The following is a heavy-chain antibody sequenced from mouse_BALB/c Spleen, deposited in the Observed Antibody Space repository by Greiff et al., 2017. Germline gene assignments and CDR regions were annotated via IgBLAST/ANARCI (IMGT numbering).Heavy chain of an antibody. D-gene: IGHD2-3*01. Sequence: EVQLQQSGPGLVKPSQSLSLTCSVTGYSITSGYYWNWIRQFPGNKLEWMGYISYDGSNNYNPSLKNRISITRDTSKNQFFLKLNSVTTEDTATYYCARDISDYDGYSYWYFDVWGAGTTVTVSS. CDR2: ISYDGSN. CDR3: ARDISDYDGYSYWYFDV. J-gene: IGHJ1*01. CDR1: GYSITSGYY. V-gene: IGHV3-6*02.